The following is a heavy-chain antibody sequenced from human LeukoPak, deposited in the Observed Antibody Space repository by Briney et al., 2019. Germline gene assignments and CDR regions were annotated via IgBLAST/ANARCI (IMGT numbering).Heavy chain of an antibody. CDR2: INHSGST. CDR1: GGSISSSSYY. V-gene: IGHV4-39*07. CDR3: ARDGEYSSGYYDY. D-gene: IGHD3-22*01. J-gene: IGHJ4*02. Sequence: SETLSLTCTVSGGSISSSSYYWGWIRQPPGKGLEWIGEINHSGSTNYNPSLKSRVTISVDTSKNQFSLKLSSVTAADTAVYYCARDGEYSSGYYDYWGQGTLVTVSS.